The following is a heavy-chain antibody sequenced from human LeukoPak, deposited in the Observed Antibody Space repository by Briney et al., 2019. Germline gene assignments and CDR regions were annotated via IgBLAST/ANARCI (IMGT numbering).Heavy chain of an antibody. CDR1: GFTFSSYA. J-gene: IGHJ4*02. CDR3: ARVRGYCSSTSCYSLDY. Sequence: GGSLRLSCAASGFTFSSYAMHWVRQAPGKGLEWVAVISYDGSNKYYADSVKGRFTISRDNSKNTLYLQMNGLRAEDTAVYYCARVRGYCSSTSCYSLDYWGQGTLVTVSS. V-gene: IGHV3-30*04. CDR2: ISYDGSNK. D-gene: IGHD2-2*02.